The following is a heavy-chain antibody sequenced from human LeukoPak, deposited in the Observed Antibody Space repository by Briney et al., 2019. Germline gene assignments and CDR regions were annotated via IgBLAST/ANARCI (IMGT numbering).Heavy chain of an antibody. CDR2: IYYSGST. V-gene: IGHV4-39*01. J-gene: IGHJ6*02. D-gene: IGHD7-27*01. Sequence: PSETLSLTCTVSGGSISTSTYYWGWSRQPPGKGLEWIGSIYYSGSTYYNPSLKSRVTISVDTSKNQFSLRLSSVTAADTAMYYCARQQSNWASGPGMDVWGQGTTVTVSS. CDR1: GGSISTSTYY. CDR3: ARQQSNWASGPGMDV.